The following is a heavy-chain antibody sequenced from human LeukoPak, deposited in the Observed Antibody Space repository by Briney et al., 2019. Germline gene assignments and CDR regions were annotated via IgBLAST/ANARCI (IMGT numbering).Heavy chain of an antibody. Sequence: GGSRRLSCAASGFTFNSHGMHWVRHAPGKGLEWVAFIRYDGTSKYYPDSVKGRFTISRDNSRNTLYLQMNSLRPEDTAVYYCAKGHEFGDRKYYFDYWGQGTLVTVSS. CDR2: IRYDGTSK. CDR1: GFTFNSHG. J-gene: IGHJ4*02. V-gene: IGHV3-30*02. CDR3: AKGHEFGDRKYYFDY. D-gene: IGHD2-21*01.